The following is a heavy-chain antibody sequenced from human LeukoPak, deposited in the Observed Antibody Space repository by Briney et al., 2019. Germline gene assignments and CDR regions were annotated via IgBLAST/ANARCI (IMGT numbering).Heavy chain of an antibody. V-gene: IGHV4-34*01. CDR2: INHVGTT. CDR3: AAKRWLVTYSDY. CDR1: GGSFKAYF. J-gene: IGHJ4*02. D-gene: IGHD6-19*01. Sequence: SETLSLTCAVSGGSFKAYFWTWVRQSPGKALEWIGEINHVGTTTYNPSLESRVSVSVDTANNHFSLKLYSVTDADAGVYYCAAKRWLVTYSDYWGQGSRVIVSS.